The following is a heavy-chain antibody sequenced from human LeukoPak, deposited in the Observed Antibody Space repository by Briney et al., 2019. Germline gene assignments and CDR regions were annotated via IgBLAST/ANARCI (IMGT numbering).Heavy chain of an antibody. J-gene: IGHJ3*02. CDR1: GYTFTSYG. CDR2: ISAYNGNT. Sequence: ASVKVSCKASGYTFTSYGISWVRQAPGQGLEWMGWISAYNGNTDYAQKLQGRVTMTTDTSTSTAYIELRSLRSDDTAVYYCARAPTLRDAFDIWGQGTMVTVSS. CDR3: ARAPTLRDAFDI. V-gene: IGHV1-18*01.